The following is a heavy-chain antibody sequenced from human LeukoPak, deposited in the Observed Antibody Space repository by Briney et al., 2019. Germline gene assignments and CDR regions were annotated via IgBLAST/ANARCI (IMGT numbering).Heavy chain of an antibody. V-gene: IGHV1-8*01. CDR2: MNPNSGNT. D-gene: IGHD2-2*01. Sequence: ASVKVSCKASGHTFTNYDINWVRQATGQGLEWMGWMNPNSGNTGYAQKFQGRVTMTRNTSISTAYMDLSSPRSEDTAVHYCAIPLVPAAMGGAEYFQHWGQGTLVTVSS. J-gene: IGHJ1*01. CDR1: GHTFTNYD. CDR3: AIPLVPAAMGGAEYFQH.